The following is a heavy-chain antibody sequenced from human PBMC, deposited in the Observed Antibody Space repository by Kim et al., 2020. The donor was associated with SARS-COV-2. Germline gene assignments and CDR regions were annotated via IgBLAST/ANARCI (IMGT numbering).Heavy chain of an antibody. J-gene: IGHJ4*02. CDR3: ARPSMTGAAAGPYYFDY. V-gene: IGHV4-39*01. CDR1: GGSISSSSYY. D-gene: IGHD6-13*01. Sequence: SETLSLTCTVSGGSISSSSYYWGWIRQRPGKGLEWIGSIYYSGSTYYNPSLKSRVTISVDTSKNQFSLKLSSVTAADTAVYYCARPSMTGAAAGPYYFDYWGQGTLVTVSS. CDR2: IYYSGST.